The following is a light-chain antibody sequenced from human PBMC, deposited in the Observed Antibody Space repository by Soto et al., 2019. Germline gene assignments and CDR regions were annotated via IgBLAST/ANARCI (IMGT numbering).Light chain of an antibody. J-gene: IGLJ2*01. Sequence: QSALTQPASVSGSPGQSITISCTGTSSDVGGYNYISWYQQHPGKAPKLMIYDVSYRPSGVSNRFSGSKSGNTASLTISGLQAEDEADYYCSSYTSTSLFGGGTKVTVL. CDR3: SSYTSTSL. CDR1: SSDVGGYNY. CDR2: DVS. V-gene: IGLV2-14*03.